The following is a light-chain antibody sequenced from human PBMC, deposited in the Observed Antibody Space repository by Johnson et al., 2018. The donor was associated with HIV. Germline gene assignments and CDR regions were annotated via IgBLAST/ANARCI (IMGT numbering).Light chain of an antibody. V-gene: IGLV1-51*01. CDR3: GTWDSRLSVL. CDR1: SSNIGNNY. CDR2: DTD. J-gene: IGLJ1*01. Sequence: QSVLTQPPSVSAAPGQKVTISCSGSSSNIGNNYVSWYQQLPGTAPKLLIYDTDKRPSDIPDRFSGSKSGTSATLGITGLQTGDEADYFCGTWDSRLSVLFGTGTKVTVL.